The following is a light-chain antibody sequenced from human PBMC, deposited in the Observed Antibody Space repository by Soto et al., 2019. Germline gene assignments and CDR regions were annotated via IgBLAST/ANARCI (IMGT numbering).Light chain of an antibody. V-gene: IGLV2-23*01. CDR2: EGS. CDR1: SSDVGSYNL. J-gene: IGLJ1*01. Sequence: QPALTQPASVSGSPGQSITISCTGTSSDVGSYNLVSWYQHHPGKTPKLMIYEGSRRPSGVSNRFSASKSGNTASLTISGLQAEDEAEYYCCSYETSSTYVFGSGTKVTVL. CDR3: CSYETSSTYV.